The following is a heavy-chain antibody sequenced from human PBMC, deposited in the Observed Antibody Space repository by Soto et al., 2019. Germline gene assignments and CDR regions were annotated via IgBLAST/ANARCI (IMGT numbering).Heavy chain of an antibody. V-gene: IGHV4-31*03. J-gene: IGHJ4*02. Sequence: QVQLQESGPGLVKPSQTQSLTCTVSGGSISSGGYYWSWIRQHPGKGLEWIGYIFYSGSTYYNPSLKSRVTISVDTSKNQFSLKLSSVTAADTAVYYCALRLGDPGRLYFDDWGQGTLVTVSS. D-gene: IGHD3-16*01. CDR1: GGSISSGGYY. CDR2: IFYSGST. CDR3: ALRLGDPGRLYFDD.